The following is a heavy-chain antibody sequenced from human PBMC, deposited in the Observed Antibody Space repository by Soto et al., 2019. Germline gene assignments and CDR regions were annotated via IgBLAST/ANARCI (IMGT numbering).Heavy chain of an antibody. D-gene: IGHD3-3*01. Sequence: SVKVSCKASGGTFSSYAISWVRQAPGQGLEWVGGIIPIFGTANYAQKFQGRVTITADKSTSTAYMELSSLRSEDTAVYYCARGYHYDFWSGYLSYYGMDVWGQGTTVTVSS. CDR2: IIPIFGTA. CDR3: ARGYHYDFWSGYLSYYGMDV. CDR1: GGTFSSYA. V-gene: IGHV1-69*06. J-gene: IGHJ6*02.